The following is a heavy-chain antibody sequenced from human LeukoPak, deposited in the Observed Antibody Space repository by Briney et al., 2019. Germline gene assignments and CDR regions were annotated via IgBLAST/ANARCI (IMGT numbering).Heavy chain of an antibody. Sequence: GGSLRLSCAASGFTFSSYWMSWVRQAPGKGLEWVANIKQDGSEKYYVDSVKGRFTISRDNAKNSLYLQMNSLRAEDTAVYYSQDSRYYYDSSGLGRSGRSNEDYWGQGTLVTVSS. CDR2: IKQDGSEK. V-gene: IGHV3-7*01. CDR1: GFTFSSYW. J-gene: IGHJ4*02. D-gene: IGHD3-22*01. CDR3: QDSRYYYDSSGLGRSGRSNEDY.